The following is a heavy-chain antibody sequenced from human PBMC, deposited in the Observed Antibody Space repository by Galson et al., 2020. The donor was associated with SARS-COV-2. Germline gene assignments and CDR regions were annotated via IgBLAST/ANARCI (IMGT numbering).Heavy chain of an antibody. CDR1: GFTFNSYA. V-gene: IGHV3-30*04. J-gene: IGHJ3*02. CDR3: ARDGHDYGDYDPNAAFDI. Sequence: GESLKISCAASGFTFNSYAMHWVRPAPGKGLEWGAVLSYDGRNKYYADSVKGQFTISRDNSKNTLYLQMNSLRAEGTAGYYCARDGHDYGDYDPNAAFDIWGQGTMVTVSS. D-gene: IGHD4-17*01. CDR2: LSYDGRNK.